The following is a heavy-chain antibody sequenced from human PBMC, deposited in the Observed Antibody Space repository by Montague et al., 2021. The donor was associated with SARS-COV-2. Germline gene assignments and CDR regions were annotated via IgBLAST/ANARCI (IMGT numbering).Heavy chain of an antibody. CDR3: AHRLPAVAAFDY. V-gene: IGHV2-5*02. Sequence: PALVKPTQTLTLTCTFSGFSLSTRTVGVGWIRQPPGKALEWLALIYWDDVKRYSPSLKSRLTITKVTSKNQVVLTMTNMDPVDTATYYCAHRLPAVAAFDYWGQGTLVTVSS. J-gene: IGHJ4*02. D-gene: IGHD6-6*01. CDR2: IYWDDVK. CDR1: GFSLSTRTVG.